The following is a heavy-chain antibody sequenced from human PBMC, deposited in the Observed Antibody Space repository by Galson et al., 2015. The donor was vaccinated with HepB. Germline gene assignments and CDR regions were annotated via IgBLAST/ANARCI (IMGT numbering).Heavy chain of an antibody. Sequence: ETLSLTCTVSGGSISSHYWSWIRQPPGKGLEWIGYIYYSGSTNYNPSLKSRVTISVDTSKNQFSLKLSSVTAADTAVYYCARHYLGATTHFDYWGQGTLVTVSS. D-gene: IGHD1-26*01. V-gene: IGHV4-59*08. CDR3: ARHYLGATTHFDY. J-gene: IGHJ4*02. CDR2: IYYSGST. CDR1: GGSISSHY.